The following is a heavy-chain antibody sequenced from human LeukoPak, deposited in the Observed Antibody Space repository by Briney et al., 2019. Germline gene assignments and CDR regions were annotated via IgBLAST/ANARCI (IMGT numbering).Heavy chain of an antibody. J-gene: IGHJ4*02. V-gene: IGHV4-61*02. CDR3: ARSQEFPDY. D-gene: IGHD3-10*01. CDR2: IYTSGST. CDR1: GGSISSGSYY. Sequence: PSETLSLTCTVSGGSISSGSYYWSWIRQPAGKGLEWIGRIYTSGSTNYNPSLKSRVTISVDTSKNQFSLKLSSVTAADTAVYYCARSQEFPDYWGQGTLVTVSS.